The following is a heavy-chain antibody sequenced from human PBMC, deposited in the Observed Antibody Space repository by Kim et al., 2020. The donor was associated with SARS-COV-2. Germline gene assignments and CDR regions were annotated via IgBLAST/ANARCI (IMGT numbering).Heavy chain of an antibody. J-gene: IGHJ6*03. CDR2: ISYDGSNK. D-gene: IGHD1-26*01. Sequence: GGSLRLSCAASGFTFSSYAMHWVRQAPGKGLEWVAVISYDGSNKYYADSVKGRFTISRDNSKNTLYLQMNSLRAEDTAVYYCARDPSGYRGETASYYYYYMDVWGKGTTVTVSS. V-gene: IGHV3-30-3*01. CDR3: ARDPSGYRGETASYYYYYMDV. CDR1: GFTFSSYA.